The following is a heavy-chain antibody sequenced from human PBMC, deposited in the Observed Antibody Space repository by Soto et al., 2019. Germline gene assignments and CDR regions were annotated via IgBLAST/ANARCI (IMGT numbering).Heavy chain of an antibody. CDR2: IDYSGNI. J-gene: IGHJ4*02. CDR1: AGSITSSGSA. V-gene: IGHV4-39*01. CDR3: ARHIHNQGFEYYFHS. Sequence: SETLSLTCNASAGSITSSGSAWGWIRQSPGKGLEWIGTIDYSGNIYYIPSLKSRITISVDTSKNQISLKLSSVTAADTAVYYCARHIHNQGFEYYFHSWGQGTLVTAPQ. D-gene: IGHD1-1*01.